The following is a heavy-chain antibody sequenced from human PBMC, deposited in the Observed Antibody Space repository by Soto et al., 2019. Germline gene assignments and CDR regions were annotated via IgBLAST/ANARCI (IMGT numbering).Heavy chain of an antibody. CDR2: IYSGGST. D-gene: IGHD6-19*01. V-gene: IGHV3-53*01. Sequence: GGSLRLSCAASGFTVSSNDMSWVRQAPGKGLEWVSVIYSGGSTYYADSVKGRFTISRDNSKSTLYLQMNSLRAEDTAVYYCTRDSEAGTKGRWFDPWGQGTLVTVSS. J-gene: IGHJ5*02. CDR1: GFTVSSND. CDR3: TRDSEAGTKGRWFDP.